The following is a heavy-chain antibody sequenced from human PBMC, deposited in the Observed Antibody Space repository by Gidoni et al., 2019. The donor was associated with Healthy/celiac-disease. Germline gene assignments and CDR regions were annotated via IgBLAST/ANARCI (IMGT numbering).Heavy chain of an antibody. Sequence: EVQLVESGGGLVQPGGSLRLSCAASGFTFSSYWMSWVRQAPGKGLEWVANIKQDGSEKYYVDSVKGRFTISRDNAKNSLYLQMNSLRAEDTAVYYCARDWAYYYDSSGPGYWGQGTLVTVSS. CDR1: GFTFSSYW. CDR2: IKQDGSEK. J-gene: IGHJ4*02. CDR3: ARDWAYYYDSSGPGY. D-gene: IGHD3-22*01. V-gene: IGHV3-7*01.